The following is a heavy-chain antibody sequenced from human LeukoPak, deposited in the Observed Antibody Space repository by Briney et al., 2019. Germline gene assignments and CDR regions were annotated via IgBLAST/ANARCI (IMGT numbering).Heavy chain of an antibody. CDR2: ISYSGST. CDR1: GGSISSSSHY. D-gene: IGHD2-15*01. J-gene: IGHJ6*03. Sequence: SETLSLTCTVSGGSISSSSHYWGWIRQPPGKGLEWIGSISYSGSTYYNPSLESRVTILVDTSKNQFSLKLSSVTAADTAVYYCAREGYCSGGSCYSGYYYMDVWGKGTTVTVSS. CDR3: AREGYCSGGSCYSGYYYMDV. V-gene: IGHV4-39*07.